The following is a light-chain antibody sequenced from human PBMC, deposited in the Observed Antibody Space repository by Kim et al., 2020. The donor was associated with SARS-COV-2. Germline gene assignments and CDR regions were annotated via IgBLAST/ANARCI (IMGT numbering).Light chain of an antibody. V-gene: IGLV3-9*01. Sequence: SYELTQPLSVSVALGQTTRITCGGKNIGTKNVHWYQQKPGQAPVLVIYRDNNRPSGIPERFSGSNSGNTATLTISRAQAGDEADYYCQVWDSSTGVFGGGTQLTVL. CDR1: NIGTKN. CDR3: QVWDSSTGV. J-gene: IGLJ2*01. CDR2: RDN.